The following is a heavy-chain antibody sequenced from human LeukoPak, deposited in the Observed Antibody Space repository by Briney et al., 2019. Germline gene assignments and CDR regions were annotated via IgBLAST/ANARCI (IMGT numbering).Heavy chain of an antibody. V-gene: IGHV3-33*06. CDR3: AKGSYSYASVVYFDY. J-gene: IGHJ4*02. Sequence: GGSLRLSCAASGFTFSSYGMHWVRQAPGKGLEWVAVIWYDGNNKDYADSVKGRFSISRDTSKNTLYLQMNSLRAEDPAVYYCAKGSYSYASVVYFDYWGQGTLVTVSS. D-gene: IGHD5-18*01. CDR2: IWYDGNNK. CDR1: GFTFSSYG.